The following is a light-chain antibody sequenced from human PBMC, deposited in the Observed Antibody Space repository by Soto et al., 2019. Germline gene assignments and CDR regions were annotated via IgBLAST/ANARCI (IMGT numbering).Light chain of an antibody. CDR1: SSDVGGYNY. Sequence: QSVLTQPASVSGSPGQSITISCTGTSSDVGGYNYVSWYQQHPGKAPKLMIYEVSNRPSGVPPRFSGSKSGNTASLTISGLQAEDEADYYCCSYAGTSSWVFGGGTKVTVL. V-gene: IGLV2-23*02. CDR3: CSYAGTSSWV. J-gene: IGLJ3*02. CDR2: EVS.